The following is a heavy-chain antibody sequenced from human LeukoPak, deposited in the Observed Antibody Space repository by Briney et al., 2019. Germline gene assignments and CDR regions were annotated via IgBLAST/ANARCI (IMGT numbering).Heavy chain of an antibody. CDR1: GYTFTGYY. V-gene: IGHV1-2*02. D-gene: IGHD3-10*01. J-gene: IGHJ6*02. CDR3: ASALWFGELLFLPEFYYYYGMDV. Sequence: ASVKVSCKASGYTFTGYYMHCVRQAPGQGLEWMGWINPNSGGTNYAQKFQGRVAMTRDTSISTAYMELSRLRSDDTAVYYCASALWFGELLFLPEFYYYYGMDVWGQGTTVTVSS. CDR2: INPNSGGT.